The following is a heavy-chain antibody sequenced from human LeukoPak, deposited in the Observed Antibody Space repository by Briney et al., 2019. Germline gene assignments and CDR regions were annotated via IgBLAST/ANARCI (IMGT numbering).Heavy chain of an antibody. CDR1: GDSVSSNSAA. V-gene: IGHV6-1*01. Sequence: QTLSLTCAISGDSVSSNSAAWNWFRQSPSRGLEWLGRTYYRSKWYNDYAVSVKSRITINPDTSKNQISLQLNSVTPEDTAVYYCAGGTGVFDYWGQGTLVTVSS. CDR3: AGGTGVFDY. D-gene: IGHD7-27*01. CDR2: TYYRSKWYN. J-gene: IGHJ4*02.